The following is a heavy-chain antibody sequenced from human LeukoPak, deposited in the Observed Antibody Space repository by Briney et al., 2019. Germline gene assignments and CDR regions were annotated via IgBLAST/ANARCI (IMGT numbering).Heavy chain of an antibody. Sequence: GGSLRLSCAASGFTFSSYEMSWVRQAPGKGLEWVSAISGSGGSTYYADSVKGRFTISRDNSKNTLYLQMNSLRAEDTAVYYCAKAEGHGDYYFDYWGQGTLVTVSS. CDR2: ISGSGGST. CDR1: GFTFSSYE. V-gene: IGHV3-23*01. CDR3: AKAEGHGDYYFDY. D-gene: IGHD4-17*01. J-gene: IGHJ4*02.